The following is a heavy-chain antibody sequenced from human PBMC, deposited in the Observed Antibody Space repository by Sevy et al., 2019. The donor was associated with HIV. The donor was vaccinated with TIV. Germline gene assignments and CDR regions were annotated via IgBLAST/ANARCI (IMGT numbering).Heavy chain of an antibody. D-gene: IGHD3-10*01. CDR3: ARDEPAYYYGSGSYPTDAFDI. Sequence: SETLSLTCTVSGGSISSYYWSWIRQPAGKGLEWIGRIYTSGSTNYNPSLKSRVTMSVDTSKNQFSLKLSSVTAADTAVYYCARDEPAYYYGSGSYPTDAFDIWGQGTMVTVSS. V-gene: IGHV4-4*07. CDR2: IYTSGST. CDR1: GGSISSYY. J-gene: IGHJ3*02.